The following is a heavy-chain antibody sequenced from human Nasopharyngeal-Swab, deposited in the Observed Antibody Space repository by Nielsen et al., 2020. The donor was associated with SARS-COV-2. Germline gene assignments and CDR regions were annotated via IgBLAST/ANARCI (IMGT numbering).Heavy chain of an antibody. J-gene: IGHJ4*02. CDR3: TRDRVFYYDSSGRKEFEY. CDR1: GFIFTTYG. Sequence: GGSLRLSCAASGFIFTTYGMHWVRQAPGKGLEWVALISYDGSKKYYADSVKGRFTISRDKSKNTLYLQMNNLRAEDTAVYYCTRDRVFYYDSSGRKEFEYWGQGTRVTVYS. V-gene: IGHV3-33*05. CDR2: ISYDGSKK. D-gene: IGHD3-22*01.